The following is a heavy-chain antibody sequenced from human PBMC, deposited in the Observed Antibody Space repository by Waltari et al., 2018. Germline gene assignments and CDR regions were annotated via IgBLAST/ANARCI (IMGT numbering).Heavy chain of an antibody. V-gene: IGHV3-23*01. Sequence: EVQLLESGGGLVQPGGSLRLSCAASEFTFSSYAMNWVRQAPGKGLEWVSTISGSGGNTYYADSVKARFTISRDNSKNTLYLQMNSLRAEDTAVYYCAKDPAGTYYFEYWGQGTLVTVSS. CDR2: ISGSGGNT. J-gene: IGHJ4*02. CDR3: AKDPAGTYYFEY. CDR1: EFTFSSYA. D-gene: IGHD6-19*01.